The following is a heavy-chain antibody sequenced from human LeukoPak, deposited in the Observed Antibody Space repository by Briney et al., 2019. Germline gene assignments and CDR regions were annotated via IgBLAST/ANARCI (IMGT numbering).Heavy chain of an antibody. V-gene: IGHV3-30*18. Sequence: GGSLRLSCAASGFTFSSYGMHWVRQAPGKGLEWVAVISYDGSNKYYADSVKGRFTTSRDNSKNTLYLQMNSLRAEDTAVYYCAKVAYYYGSGRGDYWGQGTLVTVSS. CDR2: ISYDGSNK. CDR3: AKVAYYYGSGRGDY. CDR1: GFTFSSYG. D-gene: IGHD3-10*01. J-gene: IGHJ4*02.